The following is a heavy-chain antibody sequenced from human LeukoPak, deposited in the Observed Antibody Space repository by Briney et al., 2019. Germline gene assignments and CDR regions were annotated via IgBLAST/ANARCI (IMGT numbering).Heavy chain of an antibody. D-gene: IGHD6-19*01. CDR3: AIGPGYSSGWYLY. CDR1: GYSISSGYY. Sequence: PSETLSLTCAVSGYSISSGYYWGWIRQPPGKGLEWIGSIYHSGSTYYNPSLKSRVTISVDTSKNQFSLKLSSVIATDTAVYYCAIGPGYSSGWYLYWGQGTLVTVSS. J-gene: IGHJ4*02. CDR2: IYHSGST. V-gene: IGHV4-38-2*01.